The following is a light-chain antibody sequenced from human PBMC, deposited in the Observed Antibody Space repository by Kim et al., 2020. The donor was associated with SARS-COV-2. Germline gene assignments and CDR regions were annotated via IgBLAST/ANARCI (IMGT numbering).Light chain of an antibody. CDR2: AAS. CDR1: QGISNY. Sequence: ASVGDRVTITCRASQGISNYLAWYQQIPGKVPKLLIYAASTLQSGVPSRFSGTGSGTDFTLTISSLQPEDVATYYCQKYYSAPFSFGPGTKVDIK. V-gene: IGKV1-27*01. CDR3: QKYYSAPFS. J-gene: IGKJ3*01.